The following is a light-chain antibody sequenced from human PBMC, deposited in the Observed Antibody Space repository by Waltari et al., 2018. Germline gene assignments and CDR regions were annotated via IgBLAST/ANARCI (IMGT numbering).Light chain of an antibody. V-gene: IGKV1-33*01. Sequence: DIQMTQSPSSLSASVGDSVTITCQATQDISNYLNWHQQKPGKAPKPLIQDASNLETGVPSRFSGSGSGTDFTFTISSLQPEDVATYFCQQYENLPYTFGQGTKLEIK. CDR1: QDISNY. J-gene: IGKJ2*01. CDR2: DAS. CDR3: QQYENLPYT.